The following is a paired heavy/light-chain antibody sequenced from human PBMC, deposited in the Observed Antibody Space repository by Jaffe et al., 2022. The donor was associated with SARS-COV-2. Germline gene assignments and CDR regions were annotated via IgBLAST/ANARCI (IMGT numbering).Heavy chain of an antibody. J-gene: IGHJ6*03. CDR3: ARTFRSRDTRGFSVYYYYYMDV. CDR1: GGSINSYY. CDR2: ISYSGST. V-gene: IGHV4-59*01. D-gene: IGHD3-16*01. Sequence: QMQLQESGPGLVKPSETLSLTCSVSGGSINSYYWSWIRQPAGKGLEWIGYISYSGSTNYNPSLKSRVTISIDTSKNQFSLRLSSMTAADTAVYYCARTFRSRDTRGFSVYYYYYMDVWGKGTTVTVSS.
Light chain of an antibody. CDR2: GTS. V-gene: IGKV1-39*01. Sequence: DIQMTQSPSSLSASVGDSVTITCRASHNISNYLNWYQQRPGKAPNLLIYGTSSLQGGVPSRFSGRGSGTDFTLTISGLQHEDFATYYCQESYTSLLFTFGPGTRV. CDR1: HNISNY. J-gene: IGKJ3*01. CDR3: QESYTSLLFT.